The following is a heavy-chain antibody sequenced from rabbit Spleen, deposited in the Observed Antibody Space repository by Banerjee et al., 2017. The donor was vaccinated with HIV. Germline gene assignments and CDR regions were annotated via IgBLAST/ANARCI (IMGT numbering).Heavy chain of an antibody. CDR2: IAGGSSGFT. V-gene: IGHV1S40*01. J-gene: IGHJ3*01. D-gene: IGHD8-1*01. CDR1: GFSFSSSYY. Sequence: LSCTASGFSFSSSYYMCWVRQAPGKGLEWIACIAGGSSGFTYSATWAKGRFTCSKTSSTTVTLQMTSLTVADTATYFCARDAGSSFSSYGMDLWGQGTLVTVS. CDR3: ARDAGSSFSSYGMDL.